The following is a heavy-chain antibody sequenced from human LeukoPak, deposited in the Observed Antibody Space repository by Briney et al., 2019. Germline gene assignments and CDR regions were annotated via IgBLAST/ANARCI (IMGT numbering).Heavy chain of an antibody. CDR1: GYTFTGYY. D-gene: IGHD3-10*01. CDR2: INPNSGGT. Sequence: ASVKVSCKASGYTFTGYYMHWVRQAPGQGLEWMGWINPNSGGTNYAQKFQGRVTMTRDTSISTAYMELSRLRSDDTAVYYCAREKYYGSGSYKLNWFDPWGQGTLATVSS. J-gene: IGHJ5*02. V-gene: IGHV1-2*02. CDR3: AREKYYGSGSYKLNWFDP.